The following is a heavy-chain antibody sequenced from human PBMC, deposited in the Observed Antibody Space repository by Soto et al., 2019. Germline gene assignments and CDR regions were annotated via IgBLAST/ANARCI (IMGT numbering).Heavy chain of an antibody. J-gene: IGHJ4*02. D-gene: IGHD2-2*01. CDR2: ISYYGTNE. V-gene: IGHV3-30*18. CDR3: AQEHPTGKYQLDS. CDR1: GFTFSGYG. Sequence: GGYLRLSGEASGFTFSGYGMHWVRQAPGKGLEWVAVISYYGTNEYYEDSVKGRFTISRDNSKNTLYLQMNSLRIEETAVYFYAQEHPTGKYQLDSWGQGA.